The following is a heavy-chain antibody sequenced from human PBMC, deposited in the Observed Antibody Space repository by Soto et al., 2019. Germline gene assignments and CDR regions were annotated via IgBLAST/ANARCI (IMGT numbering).Heavy chain of an antibody. J-gene: IGHJ4*02. CDR1: RFTFSSYE. V-gene: IGHV3-48*03. CDR3: VRGYCSSTSCTFDY. CDR2: ISGSGSAK. D-gene: IGHD2-2*01. Sequence: PGGSLRLSCAASRFTFSSYEMNWVRQAPGKGLEWVSYISGSGSAKYYADSVKGRFTISRDNAKNSLYLQMNSLRAEDTAVYYCVRGYCSSTSCTFDYWGQGTLVTVSS.